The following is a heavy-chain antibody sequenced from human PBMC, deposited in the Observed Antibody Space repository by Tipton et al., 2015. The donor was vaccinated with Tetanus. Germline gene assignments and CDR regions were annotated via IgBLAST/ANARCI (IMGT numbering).Heavy chain of an antibody. D-gene: IGHD3-10*01. CDR3: ARVSQFGGEPAAFDI. V-gene: IGHV4-31*03. J-gene: IGHJ3*02. CDR2: IYYSGST. CDR1: GGSISSGGYY. Sequence: TLSLTCTVSGGSISSGGYYWNWIRQHPGKGLEWIGYIYYSGSTYYNPSLKSRVTISVDTSKNQFSLKLSSVTAADTAVYYCARVSQFGGEPAAFDIWGQGTMVTVSS.